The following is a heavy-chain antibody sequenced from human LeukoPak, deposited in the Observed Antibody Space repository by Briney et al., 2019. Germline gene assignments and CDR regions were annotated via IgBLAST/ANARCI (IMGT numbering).Heavy chain of an antibody. Sequence: GGSLRLSCAASGFTFSSYWMSWVRQAPGKGLEWVANIKQDGSEKNYVDSVKGRFTISRDNAKNSLYLQMNSLRAEDTAVYYCARGGCSSTSCYPFDYWGQGTLVPVSS. CDR1: GFTFSSYW. D-gene: IGHD2-2*01. V-gene: IGHV3-7*01. CDR3: ARGGCSSTSCYPFDY. J-gene: IGHJ4*02. CDR2: IKQDGSEK.